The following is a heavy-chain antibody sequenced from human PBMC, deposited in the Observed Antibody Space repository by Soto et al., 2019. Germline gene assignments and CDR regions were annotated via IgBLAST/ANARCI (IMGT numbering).Heavy chain of an antibody. D-gene: IGHD2-8*01. Sequence: QVQLVESGGGVVQPGRSLRLSCAASGFTFSDYAMHWVRHVPGQGLEWVAVISFDGNLKYDADSVKGRFTISRDNSQNTLFLQMDSLKGEDTAVYSCARAPRRYCTSLSCLGLYGLDVWGQGTAVTVSS. V-gene: IGHV3-30-3*01. CDR2: ISFDGNLK. CDR1: GFTFSDYA. CDR3: ARAPRRYCTSLSCLGLYGLDV. J-gene: IGHJ6*02.